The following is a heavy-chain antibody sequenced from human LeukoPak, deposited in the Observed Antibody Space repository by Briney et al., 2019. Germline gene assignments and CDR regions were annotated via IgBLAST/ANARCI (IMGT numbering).Heavy chain of an antibody. V-gene: IGHV3-64*02. CDR3: ARGVKMITEAPGY. J-gene: IGHJ4*02. CDR2: ISTNGVNR. D-gene: IGHD1-20*01. Sequence: GGSLRLSCAASGFSFNTYVMHWVRQAPGKGLEYVSGISTNGVNRHYADSVKGRFTISRDNSKDTLYLQMGSLRAEDTAVYYCARGVKMITEAPGYWGQGTLVTVSS. CDR1: GFSFNTYV.